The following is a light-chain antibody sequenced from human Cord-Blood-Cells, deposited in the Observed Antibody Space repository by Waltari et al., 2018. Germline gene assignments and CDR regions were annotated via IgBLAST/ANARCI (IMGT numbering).Light chain of an antibody. CDR3: AAWDDSLNGVV. Sequence: QSVLTQPPSASGTPGQRVTISCSGSSPTIASNTVNWYQQLPGTAPKLLIYSNNQRPSGVPDRFSGSKSGTSASLAISGLQSEDEADYYCAAWDDSLNGVVFGGGTKLTVL. CDR1: SPTIASNT. CDR2: SNN. V-gene: IGLV1-44*01. J-gene: IGLJ2*01.